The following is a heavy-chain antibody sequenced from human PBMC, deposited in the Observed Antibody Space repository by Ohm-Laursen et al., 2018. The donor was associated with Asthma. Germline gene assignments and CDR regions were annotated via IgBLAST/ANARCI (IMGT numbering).Heavy chain of an antibody. CDR3: ARSPTGIAAYYYYYYGMDV. Sequence: SETLSLTCTVSGGSISSGGYYWSWIRQHPGKGLEWIGYIYYSGSTNYNPSLKSRVTISVDTSKNQFSLKLSSVTAADTAVYYCARSPTGIAAYYYYYYGMDVWGQGTTVTVSS. CDR1: GGSISSGGYY. D-gene: IGHD6-13*01. V-gene: IGHV4-61*08. CDR2: IYYSGST. J-gene: IGHJ6*02.